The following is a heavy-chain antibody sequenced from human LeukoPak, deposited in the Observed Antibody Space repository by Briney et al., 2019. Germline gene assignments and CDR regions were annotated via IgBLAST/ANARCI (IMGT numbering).Heavy chain of an antibody. Sequence: GGSLRLSCAASGFTFSSYAMHWVRQAPGKGLEWVAVISYDGSNKYYADSVKGRFTISRDNSKNTLYLQMNSLRAEDTAVYYCARGRDYYDSSGYSPHDYWGQGTLVTVSS. D-gene: IGHD3-22*01. V-gene: IGHV3-30*01. CDR2: ISYDGSNK. CDR3: ARGRDYYDSSGYSPHDY. J-gene: IGHJ4*02. CDR1: GFTFSSYA.